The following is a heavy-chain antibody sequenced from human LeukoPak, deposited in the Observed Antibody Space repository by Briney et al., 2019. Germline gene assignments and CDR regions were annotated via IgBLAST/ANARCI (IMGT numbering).Heavy chain of an antibody. D-gene: IGHD2-15*01. Sequence: GGSLRLSCAASGFSISSHGMHWVRQAPGKGLEWVSAISGSGGSTYYADSVKGRFTISRDNSKNTLYLQMNSLRAEDTAVYYCAKEGCSGGSCYRYFDYWGQGTLVTVSS. CDR2: ISGSGGST. CDR3: AKEGCSGGSCYRYFDY. V-gene: IGHV3-23*01. CDR1: GFSISSHG. J-gene: IGHJ4*02.